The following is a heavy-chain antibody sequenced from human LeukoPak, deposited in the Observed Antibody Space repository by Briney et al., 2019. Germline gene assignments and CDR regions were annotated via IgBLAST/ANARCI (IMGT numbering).Heavy chain of an antibody. CDR2: INPNSGGT. V-gene: IGHV1-2*02. CDR1: GYTFTSYY. D-gene: IGHD3-22*01. Sequence: ASVKVSCKASGYTFTSYYMHWVRQAPGQGLEWMGWINPNSGGTNYAQKFQGRVTITADESTSTAYMELSSLRSEDTAVYYCARYYDSSGSIDAFDIWGQGTMVTVSS. CDR3: ARYYDSSGSIDAFDI. J-gene: IGHJ3*02.